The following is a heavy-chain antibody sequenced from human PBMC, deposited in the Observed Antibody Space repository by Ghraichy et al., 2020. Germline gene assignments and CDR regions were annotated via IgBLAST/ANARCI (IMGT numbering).Heavy chain of an antibody. Sequence: GESLNISCAASGFTFSSYAMHWVRQAPGKGLEWVAVISYDGSNKYYADSVKGRFTISRDNSKNTLYLQMNSLRAEDTAVYYCARPGIAAAGFSYYFDYWGQGTLVTVSS. D-gene: IGHD6-13*01. CDR3: ARPGIAAAGFSYYFDY. CDR1: GFTFSSYA. V-gene: IGHV3-30*04. J-gene: IGHJ4*02. CDR2: ISYDGSNK.